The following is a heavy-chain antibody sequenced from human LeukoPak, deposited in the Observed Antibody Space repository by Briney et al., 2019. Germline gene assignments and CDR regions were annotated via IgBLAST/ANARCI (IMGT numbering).Heavy chain of an antibody. CDR1: ELTLRKYG. V-gene: IGHV3-23*01. J-gene: IGHJ4*02. CDR3: VKLYYGSAVVRGLFINPWYFDS. Sequence: GGSLRLSCTSSELTLRKYGMRWARQSRGRGLVWVSSINGRGDATYYTDSVRGLFTISRDNSKDTLSLQMNSLRAEDTAIYYCVKLYYGSAVVRGLFINPWYFDSWGQGALVTVSS. CDR2: INGRGDAT. D-gene: IGHD1-26*01.